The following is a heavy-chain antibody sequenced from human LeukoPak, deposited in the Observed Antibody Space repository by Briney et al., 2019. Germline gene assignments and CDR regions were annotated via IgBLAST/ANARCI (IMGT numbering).Heavy chain of an antibody. CDR2: ISYDGSNK. V-gene: IGHV3-30*04. CDR1: GFTFSSYA. J-gene: IGHJ4*02. D-gene: IGHD5-12*01. Sequence: GRSLRLSCAASGFTFSSYAMQWVRQAPGKGLEWVAVISYDGSNKYYADSVKGRFTISRDNSKNTLYLQMNSLRAEDTAVYYCARDRARVFDYWGQGTLVTVSS. CDR3: ARDRARVFDY.